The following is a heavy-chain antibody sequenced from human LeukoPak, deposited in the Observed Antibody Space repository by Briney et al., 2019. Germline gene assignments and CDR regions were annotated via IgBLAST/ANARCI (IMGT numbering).Heavy chain of an antibody. CDR3: ARDRSYIDSSGYYSDY. V-gene: IGHV3-7*03. J-gene: IGHJ4*02. Sequence: GGSLRLSCAASGFTFSSYWMSWVRQAPGKGLEWVANIKQDGSEKYYVDSVKGRFTISRDNAKNSLYLQMNSLGAEDTAIYYCARDRSYIDSSGYYSDYWGQGALVTVSS. CDR2: IKQDGSEK. D-gene: IGHD3-22*01. CDR1: GFTFSSYW.